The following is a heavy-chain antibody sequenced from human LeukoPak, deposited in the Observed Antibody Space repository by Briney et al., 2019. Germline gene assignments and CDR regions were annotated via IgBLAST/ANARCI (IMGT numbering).Heavy chain of an antibody. J-gene: IGHJ4*02. CDR3: ATSDDLWSGMDN. CDR2: ISSISSYI. D-gene: IGHD3-3*01. CDR1: GFTFSSSS. V-gene: IGHV3-21*01. Sequence: PGGSLRLSCAVSGFTFSSSSMNWVRQAPGKGLEWVSSISSISSYIYYADSVKGRFTISRDNAKNSLYLQMDSLRAEDTAVYYCATSDDLWSGMDNWGQGTLVTVSS.